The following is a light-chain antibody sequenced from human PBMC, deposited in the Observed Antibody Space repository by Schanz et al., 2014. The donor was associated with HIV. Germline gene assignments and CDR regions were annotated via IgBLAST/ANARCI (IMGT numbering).Light chain of an antibody. J-gene: IGKJ5*01. CDR3: QETYSTPSIT. Sequence: DIQMTQSPSSVSASVGDRVIITCWASQGISSWLAWYQQKPGKAPKLLIHAASSLQSGVPSRFSGSGSGTDFTLIISSLQPEDFGSYYCQETYSTPSITFGQGTRLEIK. V-gene: IGKV1-12*02. CDR1: QGISSW. CDR2: AAS.